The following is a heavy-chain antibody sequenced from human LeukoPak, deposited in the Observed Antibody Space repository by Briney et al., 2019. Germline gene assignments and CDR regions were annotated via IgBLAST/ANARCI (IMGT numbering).Heavy chain of an antibody. D-gene: IGHD2-21*01. CDR1: GGSISSYY. CDR3: ARDGHIVVVKAFDI. CDR2: IYTSGST. J-gene: IGHJ3*02. Sequence: PSETLSLTCTVSGGSISSYYWSWTRQPAGKGLEWIGRIYTSGSTNYNPSLKSRVTISVDTSKNQFSLKLSSVTAADTAVYYCARDGHIVVVKAFDIWGQGTMVTVSS. V-gene: IGHV4-4*07.